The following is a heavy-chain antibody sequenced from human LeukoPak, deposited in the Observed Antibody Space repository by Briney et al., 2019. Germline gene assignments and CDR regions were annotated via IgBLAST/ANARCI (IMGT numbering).Heavy chain of an antibody. V-gene: IGHV1-69*13. Sequence: SVNVSCKASGGTFSIYAISWVRQAPGQGLEWMGGIIPIFGTANYAQKFQGRVTITADESTSTAYMELSSLRSEDTAVYYCARGRLMVRSRNYYYYGMDVWGQGTTVTVSS. D-gene: IGHD3-10*01. J-gene: IGHJ6*02. CDR3: ARGRLMVRSRNYYYYGMDV. CDR1: GGTFSIYA. CDR2: IIPIFGTA.